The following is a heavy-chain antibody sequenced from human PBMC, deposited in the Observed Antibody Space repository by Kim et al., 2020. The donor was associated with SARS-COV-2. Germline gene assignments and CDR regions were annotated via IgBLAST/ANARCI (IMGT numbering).Heavy chain of an antibody. CDR1: GFTFSSYW. D-gene: IGHD7-27*01. CDR3: ARDSRDELGLDYYYYYGMDV. J-gene: IGHJ6*02. CDR2: IKQDGSEK. V-gene: IGHV3-7*01. Sequence: GGSLRLSCAASGFTFSSYWMSWVRQAPGKGLEWVANIKQDGSEKYYVDSVKGRFTISRDNAKNSLYLQMNSLRAEDTAVYYCARDSRDELGLDYYYYYGMDVWGQGTTVTVSS.